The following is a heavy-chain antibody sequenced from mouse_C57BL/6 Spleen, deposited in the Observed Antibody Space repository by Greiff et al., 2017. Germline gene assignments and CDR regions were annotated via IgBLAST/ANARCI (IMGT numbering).Heavy chain of an antibody. V-gene: IGHV1-18*01. CDR1: GYTFTDYN. D-gene: IGHD2-4*01. CDR2: INPNNGGT. Sequence: SGPELVKPGASVKIPCKASGYTFTDYNMDWVKQSHGKSLEWIGDINPNNGGTIYNQKFKGKATLTVDKSSSTAYMELRSLTSEDTAVYYCARGKIYYDYDAWFAYWGQGTLVTVSA. J-gene: IGHJ3*01. CDR3: ARGKIYYDYDAWFAY.